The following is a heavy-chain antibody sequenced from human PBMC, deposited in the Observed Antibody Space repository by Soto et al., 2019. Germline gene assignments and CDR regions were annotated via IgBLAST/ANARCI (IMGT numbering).Heavy chain of an antibody. CDR3: ARVKTGVAVAGAFDI. J-gene: IGHJ3*02. CDR1: GYTLTRFG. CDR2: ISAYNGNT. V-gene: IGHV1-18*01. D-gene: IGHD6-19*01. Sequence: ASVKVSRKASGYTLTRFGISWGGPAPGQGLEWMGWISAYNGNTNYAQKLQGRVTMTTDTSTSTAYMELRSLRSDDTAVYYCARVKTGVAVAGAFDIWGQGTMVTVSS.